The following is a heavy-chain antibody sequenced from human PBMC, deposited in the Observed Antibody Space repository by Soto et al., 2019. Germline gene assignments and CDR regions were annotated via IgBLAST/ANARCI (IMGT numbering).Heavy chain of an antibody. D-gene: IGHD2-15*01. CDR3: ARAYCSGGSCSSFDY. V-gene: IGHV4-59*08. CDR2: IYYSGVA. Sequence: PSETLSLTCTVSGDSIRTYYWTWIRQPPGKGLEWIGYIYYSGVANYNPSLKSRVTISVDTSRNQFSLKLSSVTAADTAVYYCARAYCSGGSCSSFDYWGQGTLVTVSS. J-gene: IGHJ4*02. CDR1: GDSIRTYY.